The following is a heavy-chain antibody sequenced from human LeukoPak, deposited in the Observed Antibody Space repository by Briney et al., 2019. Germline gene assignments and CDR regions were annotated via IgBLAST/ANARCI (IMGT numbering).Heavy chain of an antibody. CDR1: GFTFSSYA. J-gene: IGHJ4*02. CDR2: ISYDGSIN. CDR3: ARGLSGYASSLGY. Sequence: QSGRSLRLSCAASGFTFSSYAMHWVRQAPGKGLEWVALISYDGSINDYADSVKGRFTISRDNSKNTLYLQMNSLRAEDTAVYYCARGLSGYASSLGYWGQGTLVTVSA. V-gene: IGHV3-30*04. D-gene: IGHD6-6*01.